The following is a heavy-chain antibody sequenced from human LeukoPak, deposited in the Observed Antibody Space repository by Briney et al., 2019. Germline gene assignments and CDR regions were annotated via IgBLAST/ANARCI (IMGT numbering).Heavy chain of an antibody. D-gene: IGHD3-10*01. J-gene: IGHJ4*02. V-gene: IGHV4-39*07. CDR3: ASLLPTITVVREGVPY. CDR2: IYYSGST. CDR1: GGSISSSTYY. Sequence: KASETLSLTCTVSGGSISSSTYYWGWIRQPPGKGLEWIGSIYYSGSTYYNPSLKSRVTISIDPSKNHFSLKLSSVTAADTAVYYCASLLPTITVVREGVPYWGQGTLVTVSS.